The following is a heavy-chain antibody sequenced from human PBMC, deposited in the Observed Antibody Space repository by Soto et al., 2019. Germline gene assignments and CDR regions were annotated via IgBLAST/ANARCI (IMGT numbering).Heavy chain of an antibody. CDR2: VYSTGST. J-gene: IGHJ4*02. CDR3: AKVWFGDLSCFDS. Sequence: SETLSLTCTVTGASIRGSYYFWSWIRQPPGEGLEWLGYVYSTGSTYYNPSLKSRISMSVDTSKNQFSLILSSVSAEDTAVYYCAKVWFGDLSCFDSWGQGTLVTVSS. V-gene: IGHV4-30-4*08. D-gene: IGHD3-10*01. CDR1: GASIRGSYYF.